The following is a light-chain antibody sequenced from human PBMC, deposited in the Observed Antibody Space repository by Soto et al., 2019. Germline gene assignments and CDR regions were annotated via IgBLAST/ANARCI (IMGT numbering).Light chain of an antibody. CDR1: SSDVGAYKY. Sequence: QSVLTQPASVSGSPGQSVTISCTGTSSDVGAYKYVSWYQQHPGKAPKLMIYEVSNRPSGVSNRFSGSKSGNTASLTISGLQAEDEADYYCSSFTSRFTFVFGTGTKVTVL. J-gene: IGLJ1*01. CDR3: SSFTSRFTFV. CDR2: EVS. V-gene: IGLV2-14*01.